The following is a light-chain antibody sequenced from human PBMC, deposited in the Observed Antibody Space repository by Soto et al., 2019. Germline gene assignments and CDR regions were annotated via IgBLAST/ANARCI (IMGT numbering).Light chain of an antibody. CDR1: QDITSY. J-gene: IGKJ3*01. V-gene: IGKV1-9*01. Sequence: DIQLTPSPSFLSASVGDRVTITCRASQDITSYLAWYQQKPGQAPKLLIYATSTLQSGVPSRFSGSGSGAEFTLTINSLQPEDFATYYCQHLNSYPPFTFGPGTTVDFK. CDR2: ATS. CDR3: QHLNSYPPFT.